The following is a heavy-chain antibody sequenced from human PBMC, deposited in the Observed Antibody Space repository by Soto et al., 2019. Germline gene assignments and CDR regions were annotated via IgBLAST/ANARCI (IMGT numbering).Heavy chain of an antibody. CDR1: GGSFISYA. CDR3: ARVKYQMPAPYSWEYYYYYGMDV. D-gene: IGHD2-2*01. V-gene: IGHV1-69*13. CDR2: IIPIFGTA. Sequence: SVKVSFKASGGSFISYAIIWVRQAPGQGLEWMGGIIPIFGTANYAQKFQGRVTITADESTSTAYMELSSLRSEDTAVYYCARVKYQMPAPYSWEYYYYYGMDVWGQGTTVTVSS. J-gene: IGHJ6*02.